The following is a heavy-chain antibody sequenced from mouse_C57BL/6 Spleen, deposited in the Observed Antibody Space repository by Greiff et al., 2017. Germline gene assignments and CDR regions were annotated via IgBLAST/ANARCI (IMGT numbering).Heavy chain of an antibody. CDR1: YFAFMASA. CDR2: FTMYSDAT. V-gene: IGHV1-49*01. CDR3: ARGPDGYYGPWFAY. J-gene: IGHJ3*01. D-gene: IGHD2-3*01. Sequence: QVQLQQSGAELVRPGSSVKLSCKDSYFAFMASAMHWVKQRPGHGLEWIGSFTMYSDATAYSENFQGKATLTANTSSRTAYMALSSLTAEDSAVYYCARGPDGYYGPWFAYWGQGTLVTVSA.